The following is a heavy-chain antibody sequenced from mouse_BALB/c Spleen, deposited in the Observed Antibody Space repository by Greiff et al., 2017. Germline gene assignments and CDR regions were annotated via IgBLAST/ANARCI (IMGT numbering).Heavy chain of an antibody. D-gene: IGHD2-1*01. CDR2: INPYYGST. V-gene: IGHV1-39*01. J-gene: IGHJ2*01. Sequence: VQLKQTGPELVKPGASVKISCKASGYSFTDYIMLWVKQSHGKSLEWIGNINPYYGSTSYNLKFKGKATLTVDKSSSTAYMQLNSLTSEDSAVYYCARLYYGNYNFDYWGQGTTLTVSS. CDR1: GYSFTDYI. CDR3: ARLYYGNYNFDY.